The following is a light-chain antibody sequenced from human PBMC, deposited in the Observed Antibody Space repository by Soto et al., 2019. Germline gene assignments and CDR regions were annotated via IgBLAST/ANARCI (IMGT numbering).Light chain of an antibody. V-gene: IGKV3-20*01. CDR2: GAS. CDR3: QQYNSSPPT. CDR1: QNVDSNY. J-gene: IGKJ1*01. Sequence: IVFPQSPGPLSLSQGEIATLSFSASQNVDSNYLAWYQQKPGQAPRIIIFGASGRATGIPDRFSGSGSETEFTLTISSLQAEDSAVYFCQQYNSSPPTFGQGTKVDIK.